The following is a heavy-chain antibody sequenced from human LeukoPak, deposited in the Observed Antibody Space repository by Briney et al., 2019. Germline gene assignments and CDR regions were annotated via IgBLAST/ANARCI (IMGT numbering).Heavy chain of an antibody. CDR1: GFTLSSYE. V-gene: IGHV3-23*01. D-gene: IGHD6-13*01. CDR3: AREPDIAAAGAYFDY. Sequence: GGSLRLSCTASGFTLSSYEMSWIRQAPGKGLEWVSGIDYSGGSTHYADSVKGRFTISRDNSKNTLYLQMNSLRAEDTAVYYCAREPDIAAAGAYFDYWGQGTLVTVSS. CDR2: IDYSGGST. J-gene: IGHJ4*02.